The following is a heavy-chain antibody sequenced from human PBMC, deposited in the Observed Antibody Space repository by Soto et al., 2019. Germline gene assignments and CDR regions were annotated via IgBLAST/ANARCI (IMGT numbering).Heavy chain of an antibody. D-gene: IGHD6-19*01. V-gene: IGHV1-8*01. J-gene: IGHJ4*02. CDR3: ARRADTNGWNGFGADKYYFDF. Sequence: ASVKVSCKASGYTFPSYDIYWVRPATGQGLAWMGWMNPNTGNSGYTQKCQSRVTMTSNTSITTAHMELSSLRSEDTAVYDCARRADTNGWNGFGADKYYFDFWGQGTLVTVSS. CDR1: GYTFPSYD. CDR2: MNPNTGNS.